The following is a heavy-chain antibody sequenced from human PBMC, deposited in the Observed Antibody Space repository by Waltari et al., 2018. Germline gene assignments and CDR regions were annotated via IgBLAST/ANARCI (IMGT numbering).Heavy chain of an antibody. Sequence: QVQLQESGAGLVQPSQTLSLTCTVSRGPISSGSYYWSWLRPPAGKGLEWIGRIYTSGSTNYNPSLKSRVTISVDTSKNQFSLKLSSVTAADTAVYYCARTDYGGPGHFDYWGQGTLVTVSS. CDR1: RGPISSGSYY. D-gene: IGHD4-17*01. J-gene: IGHJ4*02. V-gene: IGHV4-61*02. CDR2: IYTSGST. CDR3: ARTDYGGPGHFDY.